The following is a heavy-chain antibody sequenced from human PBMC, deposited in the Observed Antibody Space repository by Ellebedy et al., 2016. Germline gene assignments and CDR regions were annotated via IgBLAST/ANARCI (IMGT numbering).Heavy chain of an antibody. CDR3: ARDSGYSGYDSPDIPFDY. Sequence: SETLSLXXTVSGGSISSGSYYWSWIRQPAGKGLEWIGRIYTSGSTNYNPSLKSRVTMSVDTSKNQFSLKLSSVTAADTAVYYCARDSGYSGYDSPDIPFDYWGQGTLVTVSS. J-gene: IGHJ4*02. CDR1: GGSISSGSYY. V-gene: IGHV4-61*02. D-gene: IGHD5-12*01. CDR2: IYTSGST.